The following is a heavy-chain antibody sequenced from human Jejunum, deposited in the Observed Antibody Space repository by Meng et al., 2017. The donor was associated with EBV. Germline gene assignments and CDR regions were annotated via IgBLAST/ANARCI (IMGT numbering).Heavy chain of an antibody. Sequence: VLLVGFGGGWVTPGGSLRLSCVASGFTFSNSWMSWVRQAPGKGLEWVGRIKRKIDGEATDYAAPVKGRFTISRDDSKNTVYLQMNSLKTEDTAVYYCFDHAYWGQGTLVTVSS. CDR1: GFTFSNSW. CDR2: IKRKIDGEAT. J-gene: IGHJ4*02. V-gene: IGHV3-15*01. CDR3: FDHAY.